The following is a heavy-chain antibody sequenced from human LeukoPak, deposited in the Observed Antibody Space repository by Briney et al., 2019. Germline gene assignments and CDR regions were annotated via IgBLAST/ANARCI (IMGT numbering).Heavy chain of an antibody. J-gene: IGHJ4*02. D-gene: IGHD3-22*01. V-gene: IGHV1-2*02. CDR2: INPNSGGT. Sequence: ASVKVSCKASGYTFTGYYMHWVRQTPGQGLERMGWINPNSGGTNYAQKFQGRVTMTRDTSISTAYMELSRLRSDDTAVYYCARVTSEVPYYYDSSGQVLDYWGQGTLVTVSS. CDR1: GYTFTGYY. CDR3: ARVTSEVPYYYDSSGQVLDY.